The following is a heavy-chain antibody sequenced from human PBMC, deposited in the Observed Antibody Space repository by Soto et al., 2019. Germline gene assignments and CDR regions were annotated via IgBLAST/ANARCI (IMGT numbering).Heavy chain of an antibody. D-gene: IGHD4-17*01. V-gene: IGHV4-39*01. CDR2: SYYSGTT. CDR3: VRQRRVTVGEIDN. CDR1: GGSISSSSYY. Sequence: QLQLQESGPGLVKPSETLTLTCSVSGGSISSSSYYWGWIRQSPGKGLDWIGNSYYSGTTYYHPSLKSRITISIDTSKNQFSLTVTSVTAADTGVYFCVRQRRVTVGEIDNWGRGTLVTVSS. J-gene: IGHJ4*02.